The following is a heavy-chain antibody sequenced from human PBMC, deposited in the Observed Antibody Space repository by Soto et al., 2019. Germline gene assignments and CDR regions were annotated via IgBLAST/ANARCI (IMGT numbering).Heavy chain of an antibody. J-gene: IGHJ6*02. CDR3: ARQHEITVTYFYGMDL. V-gene: IGHV4-39*01. CDR2: MYYSGTT. Sequence: PSETLSLTCTVSGGFISGRTYYWGWIRQPPGKGLEWIASMYYSGTTYYNPSLKSRVTISVDTSKNQVSLKLTSVTAADTAVYYCARQHEITVTYFYGMDLWGQGTTVTVSS. D-gene: IGHD4-4*01. CDR1: GGFISGRTYY.